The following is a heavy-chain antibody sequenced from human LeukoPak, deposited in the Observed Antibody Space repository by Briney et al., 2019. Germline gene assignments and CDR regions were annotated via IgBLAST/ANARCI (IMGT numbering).Heavy chain of an antibody. Sequence: ASVKVSCKVSGYTLTELSMHWVRQAPGKGLEWMGGFDPEDGETIYAQKFQGRVTMTEDTSTDTAYMELSSLRSEDTAVYYCARVARYYDSSGYYSSTLMGYWGQGTLVTVSS. V-gene: IGHV1-24*01. J-gene: IGHJ4*02. CDR1: GYTLTELS. CDR2: FDPEDGET. D-gene: IGHD3-22*01. CDR3: ARVARYYDSSGYYSSTLMGY.